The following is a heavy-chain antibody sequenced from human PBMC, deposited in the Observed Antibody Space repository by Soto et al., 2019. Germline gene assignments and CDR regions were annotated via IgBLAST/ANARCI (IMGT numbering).Heavy chain of an antibody. V-gene: IGHV2-70*04. Sequence: SGPTLVNPTQTLTLTCTFSWFSLRTSGMRVSWIRQPPGKALEWLARIDWDDDKFYSTYLRTRLTISKDTSKNQVVLSMNNMDPVDTATYYCAKTGTDGSWFDPWGQGTLVTVSS. CDR1: WFSLRTSGMR. D-gene: IGHD1-1*01. CDR3: AKTGTDGSWFDP. CDR2: IDWDDDK. J-gene: IGHJ5*02.